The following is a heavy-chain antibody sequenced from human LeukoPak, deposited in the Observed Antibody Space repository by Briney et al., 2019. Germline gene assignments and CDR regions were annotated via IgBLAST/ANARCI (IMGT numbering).Heavy chain of an antibody. D-gene: IGHD2/OR15-2a*01. CDR1: GFTFSSYW. CDR2: INSDGSST. J-gene: IGHJ4*02. Sequence: GGPLRLSCAASGFTFSSYWMRWVRQAPGKGLVWVSRINSDGSSTSYADSVKGRFTISRDNAKNTLYLQMNSLRAEDTAVYYCARDPLDSTDAVCDYWGQGTLVTVSS. CDR3: ARDPLDSTDAVCDY. V-gene: IGHV3-74*01.